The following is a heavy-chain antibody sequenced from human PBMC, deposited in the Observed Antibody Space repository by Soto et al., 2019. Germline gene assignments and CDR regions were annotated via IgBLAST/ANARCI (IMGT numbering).Heavy chain of an antibody. CDR1: GLTFSDHY. CDR2: ISSSAGTI. D-gene: IGHD3-10*01. Sequence: QVQLVESGGGLVKPGGSLRISCAASGLTFSDHYMTWIRQAPGKGLEWISYISSSAGTIYYADSGKGRFTISRDNAKNSLYLQMTNLRAEDTAVYYSARAPYFGSGTYYYYALDVWGHGTTVTVSS. J-gene: IGHJ6*02. CDR3: ARAPYFGSGTYYYYALDV. V-gene: IGHV3-11*01.